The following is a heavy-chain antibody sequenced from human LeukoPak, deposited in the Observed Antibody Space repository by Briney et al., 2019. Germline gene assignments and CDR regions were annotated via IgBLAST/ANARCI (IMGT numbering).Heavy chain of an antibody. CDR1: GYTLTELS. D-gene: IGHD6-13*01. Sequence: ASVKVSCKVSGYTLTELSMHWVRQAPGKGLEWMGGFDPEDGETIYAQKFQGRVTMTEDTSTDTAYIELSSLRSEDTAVYYCATAPIIAAAPFGGAFDIWGQGTMVTVSS. CDR3: ATAPIIAAAPFGGAFDI. CDR2: FDPEDGET. J-gene: IGHJ3*02. V-gene: IGHV1-24*01.